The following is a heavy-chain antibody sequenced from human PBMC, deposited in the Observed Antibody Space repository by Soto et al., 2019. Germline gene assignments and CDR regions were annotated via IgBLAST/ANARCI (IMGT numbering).Heavy chain of an antibody. V-gene: IGHV5-51*01. CDR2: IYPGDSDT. Sequence: LGESLKISCKGSGYSFTSYWIGWVRQMPGKGLEWMGIIYPGDSDTRYSPSFQGQVTISADKSISTAYLQWSSLKASDTAMYYCARQGRDSYYGMDVWGQGTTVTVSS. CDR3: ARQGRDSYYGMDV. J-gene: IGHJ6*02. D-gene: IGHD3-3*01. CDR1: GYSFTSYW.